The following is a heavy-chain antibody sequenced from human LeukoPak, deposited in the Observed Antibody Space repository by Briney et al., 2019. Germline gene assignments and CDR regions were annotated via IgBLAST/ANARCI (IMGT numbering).Heavy chain of an antibody. CDR2: INPSGGST. D-gene: IGHD2-8*01. V-gene: IGHV1-46*01. J-gene: IGHJ4*02. Sequence: GASVKVSCKASGYTFTSYYMHWVRQAPGQGLEWMGIINPSGGSTSYAQKFQGRVTMTRDMSTSTVYMELSSLRSDDTAVYYCARVPLGYCTNGVCYPYYFDYWGQGTLVTVSS. CDR3: ARVPLGYCTNGVCYPYYFDY. CDR1: GYTFTSYY.